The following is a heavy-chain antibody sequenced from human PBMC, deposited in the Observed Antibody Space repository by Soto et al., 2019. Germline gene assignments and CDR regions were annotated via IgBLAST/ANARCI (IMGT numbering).Heavy chain of an antibody. J-gene: IGHJ5*02. D-gene: IGHD5-12*01. CDR3: ARGIEMARIGWFDP. CDR1: GYSFTSFW. CDR2: IYPGDADI. V-gene: IGHV5-51*01. Sequence: EVQLVQSGAEVKKPGESLQISCKGSGYSFTSFWIGWVRQMPGKGLEWLGIIYPGDADIRYTPSFQGQVTMSADKSISTAYLQWSSLKASDTAIYYCARGIEMARIGWFDPWGQGTLVTVSS.